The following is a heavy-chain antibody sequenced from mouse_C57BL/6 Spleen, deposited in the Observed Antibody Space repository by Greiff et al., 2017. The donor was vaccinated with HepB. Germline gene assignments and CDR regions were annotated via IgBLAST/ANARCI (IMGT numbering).Heavy chain of an antibody. V-gene: IGHV1-54*01. CDR2: INPGSGGT. CDR3: ARSYYYAMDY. J-gene: IGHJ4*01. Sequence: QLKESGAELVRPGTSVKVSCKASGYAFTNYLIEWVKQRPGQGLEWIGVINPGSGGTNYNEKFKGKATLTADKSSSTAYMQLSSLTSEDSAVYFCARSYYYAMDYWGQGTSVTVSS. CDR1: GYAFTNYL.